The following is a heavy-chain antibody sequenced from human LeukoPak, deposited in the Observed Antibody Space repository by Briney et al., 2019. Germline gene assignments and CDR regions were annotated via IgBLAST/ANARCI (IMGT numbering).Heavy chain of an antibody. CDR2: ISYDGSNK. CDR3: ARGYYDSSHLVDY. CDR1: GFTFCSYA. V-gene: IGHV3-30-3*01. D-gene: IGHD3-22*01. Sequence: GGSLRLSCAASGFTFCSYAMHWVRQAPGKGLEWVAVISYDGSNKYYADSVKGRFTISRDNSKNTLYLQMNSLRAEDTAVYYCARGYYDSSHLVDYWGQGTLVTVSS. J-gene: IGHJ4*02.